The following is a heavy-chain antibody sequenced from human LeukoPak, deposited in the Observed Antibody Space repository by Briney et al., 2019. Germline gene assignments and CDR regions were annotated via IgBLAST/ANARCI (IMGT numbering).Heavy chain of an antibody. Sequence: GWSLRLSCAASGFTFSSYSMNWVRQAPGKGLEWVSSISSSSSYIYYADSVKGRFTISRDNAKNSLYLQMNSPRAEDTAVYYCARFPLAPYSSSWYWFDPWGQGTLVTVSS. D-gene: IGHD6-13*01. CDR3: ARFPLAPYSSSWYWFDP. CDR1: GFTFSSYS. J-gene: IGHJ5*02. V-gene: IGHV3-21*01. CDR2: ISSSSSYI.